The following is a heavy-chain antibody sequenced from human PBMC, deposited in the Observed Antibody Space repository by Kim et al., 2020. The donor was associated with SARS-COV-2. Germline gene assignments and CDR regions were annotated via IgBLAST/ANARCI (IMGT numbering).Heavy chain of an antibody. D-gene: IGHD3-22*01. Sequence: SVKGRFTISRDNAKNSLYLQMNSLRAEDTAVYYCARDSIYSSGYYGLFDYWGQGTLVTVSS. CDR3: ARDSIYSSGYYGLFDY. J-gene: IGHJ4*02. V-gene: IGHV3-11*06.